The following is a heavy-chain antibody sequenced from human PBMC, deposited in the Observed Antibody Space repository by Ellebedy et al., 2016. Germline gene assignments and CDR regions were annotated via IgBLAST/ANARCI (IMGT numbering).Heavy chain of an antibody. CDR1: GFTFSDYS. CDR3: AGRSEYCGGGGCFSSNY. Sequence: GESLKISCAASGFTFSDYSLIWVRQAPGKGLAWVSSISGSSGTIYYADSVKGRFTISRDNAKNSLYLQINSLRAEDTAVYYCAGRSEYCGGGGCFSSNYWGQGNLVTVSS. J-gene: IGHJ4*02. CDR2: ISGSSGTI. V-gene: IGHV3-48*04. D-gene: IGHD2-15*01.